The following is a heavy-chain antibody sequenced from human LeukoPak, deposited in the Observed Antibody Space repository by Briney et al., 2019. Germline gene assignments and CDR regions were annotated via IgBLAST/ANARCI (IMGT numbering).Heavy chain of an antibody. CDR1: GYTFTGYF. Sequence: GASVKVSCKASGYTFTGYFIHWVRQAPGQGLEWMGWFDLNSGGTNYAQKFQGRVAITRDTSIATAYMELSRLTSDDTAVYYCTRGNIATRRGDYWFDPWGQGTLVTVSS. J-gene: IGHJ5*02. CDR3: TRGNIATRRGDYWFDP. CDR2: FDLNSGGT. D-gene: IGHD6-6*01. V-gene: IGHV1-2*02.